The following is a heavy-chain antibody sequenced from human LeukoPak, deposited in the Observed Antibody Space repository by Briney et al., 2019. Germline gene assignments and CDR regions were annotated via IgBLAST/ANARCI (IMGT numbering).Heavy chain of an antibody. D-gene: IGHD4-11*01. CDR2: IYHSGST. Sequence: SETLSLTCAVSGYSISSGYYCGWIRQPPGKGLEWIGSIYHSGSTYYSPSLKSRVTISVDTSKNQFSLKLSSVTAADTAVYYCARLYSNDVPPGDRGYWGQGTLVTVSS. J-gene: IGHJ4*02. V-gene: IGHV4-38-2*01. CDR3: ARLYSNDVPPGDRGY. CDR1: GYSISSGYY.